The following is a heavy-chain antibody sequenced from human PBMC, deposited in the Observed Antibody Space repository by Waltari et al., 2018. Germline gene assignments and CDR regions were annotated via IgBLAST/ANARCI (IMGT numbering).Heavy chain of an antibody. J-gene: IGHJ4*02. CDR3: ALPLGGYYGSDL. CDR1: GYTFTSYD. D-gene: IGHD3-10*01. V-gene: IGHV1-8*01. Sequence: QVQLVQSGAEVKKPGASVKVSCKASGYTFTSYDINWVRQATGQGLEWMGWRNPNCGKTGDAQKFQGRVTMTRNTSISTAYMELSSLRSEDTAVYYCALPLGGYYGSDLRGQGTLVTVSS. CDR2: RNPNCGKT.